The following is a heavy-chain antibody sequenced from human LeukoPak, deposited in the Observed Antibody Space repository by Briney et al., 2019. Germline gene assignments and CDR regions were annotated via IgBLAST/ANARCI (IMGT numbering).Heavy chain of an antibody. D-gene: IGHD6-13*01. J-gene: IGHJ4*02. CDR1: GFTFSNYW. CDR3: ARDSWDGDLDY. CDR2: IKQDGREK. V-gene: IGHV3-7*01. Sequence: GGPLRLSCAASGFTFSNYWMSWVRQAPGKGLEWVANIKQDGREKHYVDSVKGRFTISRDNAKNSLFLQMQSPRAEDTAVYYCARDSWDGDLDYWGQGTLVTASS.